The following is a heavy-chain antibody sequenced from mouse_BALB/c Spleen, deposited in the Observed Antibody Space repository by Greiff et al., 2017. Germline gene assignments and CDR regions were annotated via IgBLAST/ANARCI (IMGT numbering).Heavy chain of an antibody. CDR2: SRNKANDYTT. Sequence: EVMLVESGGGLVQPGGSLRLSCATSGFTFSDFYMEWVRQPPGKRLEWIAASRNKANDYTTEYSASVKGRFIVSRDTSQSILYLQMNALRAEDTAIYYCARESYGYRFAYWGQGTLVTVSA. J-gene: IGHJ3*01. CDR3: ARESYGYRFAY. CDR1: GFTFSDFY. D-gene: IGHD1-2*01. V-gene: IGHV7-1*02.